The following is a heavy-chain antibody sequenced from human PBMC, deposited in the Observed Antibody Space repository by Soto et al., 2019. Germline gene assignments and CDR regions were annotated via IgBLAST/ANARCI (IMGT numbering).Heavy chain of an antibody. Sequence: SQTLSLPCAISGDSVSSNSAAWNWIRQSPSRGLEWLGRTYYRSKWYNDDAVSVKSRITINPDTSKNQFSLQLNSVTPEDTAVYYCAIAITGTTNSYYGMDVWGQGTSGNVAS. CDR3: AIAITGTTNSYYGMDV. V-gene: IGHV6-1*01. CDR1: GDSVSSNSAA. J-gene: IGHJ6*02. D-gene: IGHD1-20*01. CDR2: TYYRSKWYN.